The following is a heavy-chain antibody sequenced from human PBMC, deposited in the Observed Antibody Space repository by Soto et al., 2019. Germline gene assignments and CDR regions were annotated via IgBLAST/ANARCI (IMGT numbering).Heavy chain of an antibody. J-gene: IGHJ6*03. D-gene: IGHD2-15*01. CDR1: GGSISSGGYY. V-gene: IGHV4-31*03. CDR3: ARGVCSGGSCYLAYYYYMDV. CDR2: IYYSGST. Sequence: PSETLSLTCTVSGGSISSGGYYWSWIRQHPGKGLEWIGYIYYSGSTYYNPSLKSRVTISVDTPKNQFSLKLSSVTAADTAVYYCARGVCSGGSCYLAYYYYMDVWAKGTTVTVSS.